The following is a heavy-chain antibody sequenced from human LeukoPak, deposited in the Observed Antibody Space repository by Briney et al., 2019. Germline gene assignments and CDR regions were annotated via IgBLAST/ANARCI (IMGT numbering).Heavy chain of an antibody. J-gene: IGHJ6*04. CDR2: ISYDGSNK. Sequence: GRSLRLSCAASGFTFSSSGMHWVRQAPGKGLGWVAVISYDGSNKYYADSVKGRFTISRDNSKNTLYLQMNSLRAEDTAVYYCAKDGAWFGELYKRYYGMDVWGKGTTVTVSS. CDR1: GFTFSSSG. D-gene: IGHD3-10*01. V-gene: IGHV3-30*18. CDR3: AKDGAWFGELYKRYYGMDV.